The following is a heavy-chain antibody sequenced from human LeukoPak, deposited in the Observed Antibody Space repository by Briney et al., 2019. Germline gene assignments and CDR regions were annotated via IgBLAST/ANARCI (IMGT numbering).Heavy chain of an antibody. CDR1: GYTFTSYD. CDR3: ARVGSGWTYYYYYYMDV. Sequence: ASVKVSCKASGYTFTSYDINWARQATGQGLEWMGWMNPNSGNTGYAQKFQGRVTMTRNTSISTAYMELSSLRSEDTAVYYCARVGSGWTYYYYYYMDVWGKGTTVTVSS. CDR2: MNPNSGNT. V-gene: IGHV1-8*01. J-gene: IGHJ6*03. D-gene: IGHD6-19*01.